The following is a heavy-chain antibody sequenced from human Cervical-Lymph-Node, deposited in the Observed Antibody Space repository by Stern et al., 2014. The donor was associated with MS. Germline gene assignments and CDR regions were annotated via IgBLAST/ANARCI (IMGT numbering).Heavy chain of an antibody. CDR1: GDSISSYTHY. Sequence: VQLVESGPGLVKPSETLSLTSAVSGDSISSYTHYWAWIRQPPGKGLEWIGSVYYSGATYYNPSLKSPVTISVDTPKNPFSLGLTSVTAADTAVYYCAKHACTGAACPFDLWGQGTLVTVSS. D-gene: IGHD2-8*02. CDR2: VYYSGAT. V-gene: IGHV4-39*01. J-gene: IGHJ4*02. CDR3: AKHACTGAACPFDL.